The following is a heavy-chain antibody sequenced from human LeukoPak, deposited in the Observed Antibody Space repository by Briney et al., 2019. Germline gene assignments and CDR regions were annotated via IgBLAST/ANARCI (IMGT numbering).Heavy chain of an antibody. J-gene: IGHJ4*02. D-gene: IGHD3-22*01. CDR2: ISDRGTST. CDR3: AKNRFYDTSGGFDY. CDR1: GFTFSRYV. V-gene: IGHV3-23*01. Sequence: PGGSLRLSCAASGFTFSRYVIKWVRQAPGKGLEWVAAISDRGTSTFYADSVRGRFTISRDNSKNRVYLQMNSLRAEDTGVYSCAKNRFYDTSGGFDYWGQGALVTVSS.